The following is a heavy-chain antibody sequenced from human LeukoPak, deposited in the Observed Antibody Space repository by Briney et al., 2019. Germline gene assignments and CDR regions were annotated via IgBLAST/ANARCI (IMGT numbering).Heavy chain of an antibody. V-gene: IGHV1-46*01. CDR3: ARIGGDIYYFDY. D-gene: IGHD3-16*01. J-gene: IGHJ4*02. CDR2: INPSGGST. Sequence: ASVKVSCKASGYTFTSYYVHWVRQAPGQGLEWMGIINPSGGSTSYAQKFQGRVTMTRDTSTSTVYMELSSLRSEDTAVYYCARIGGDIYYFDYWGQGTLVTVSS. CDR1: GYTFTSYY.